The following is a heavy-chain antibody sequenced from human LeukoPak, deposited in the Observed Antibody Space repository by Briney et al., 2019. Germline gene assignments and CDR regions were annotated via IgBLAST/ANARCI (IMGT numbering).Heavy chain of an antibody. CDR1: GGSISSSSYY. J-gene: IGHJ4*02. CDR3: ARHAGGGYSKIVDY. Sequence: PSETLSLTCTVSGGSISSSSYYWGWIRQPPGKGLEWIGSIYYSGSTYYNPSLKSRVTISVDTSKNQFSLELTSVTAADTAVYYCARHAGGGYSKIVDYWGQGTLVTVSS. V-gene: IGHV4-39*01. D-gene: IGHD5-18*01. CDR2: IYYSGST.